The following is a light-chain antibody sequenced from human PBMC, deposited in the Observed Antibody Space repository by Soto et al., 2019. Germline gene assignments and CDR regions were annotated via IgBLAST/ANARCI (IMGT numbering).Light chain of an antibody. J-gene: IGLJ2*01. V-gene: IGLV2-23*01. CDR3: CSYAGSMGLV. CDR1: SSDIGSYNL. Sequence: QAVVTQPASVSGSPGQSITISCTGSSSDIGSYNLVSWYQQHPGKAPKLMIYEGSKRPSGVSDRFSGSKSGNTASLTISGLQAEDEADYYCCSYAGSMGLVFGGGTKVTVL. CDR2: EGS.